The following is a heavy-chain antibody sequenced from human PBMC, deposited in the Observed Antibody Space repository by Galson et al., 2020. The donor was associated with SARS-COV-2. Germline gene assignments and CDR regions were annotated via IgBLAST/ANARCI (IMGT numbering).Heavy chain of an antibody. J-gene: IGHJ6*02. CDR2: FDPADGET. Sequence: GESLKISCKVSEYSLTELSIHWVRQAPGKGLEWMGSFDPADGETIYAQKFQGRVSMTEDTSTDTAYMDLSNLRSEDAAVYYCATAVTTYRQTSGPVVGFYDYGLDVWGQGTTVAVSS. CDR1: EYSLTELS. V-gene: IGHV1-24*01. D-gene: IGHD4-17*01. CDR3: ATAVTTYRQTSGPVVGFYDYGLDV.